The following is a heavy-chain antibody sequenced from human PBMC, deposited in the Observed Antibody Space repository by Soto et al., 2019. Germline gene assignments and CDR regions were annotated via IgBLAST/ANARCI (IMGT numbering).Heavy chain of an antibody. J-gene: IGHJ4*02. D-gene: IGHD1-1*01. CDR2: ISAYNGNT. Sequence: ASVKVSCKASGYTFTSYGISWVRQAPGQGLEWMGWISAYNGNTNYAQKLQGRVTMTTDTSTSTACMELRSLRSDDTAVYYCAREGDWNDYFDYWGQGTLVTVSS. V-gene: IGHV1-18*01. CDR3: AREGDWNDYFDY. CDR1: GYTFTSYG.